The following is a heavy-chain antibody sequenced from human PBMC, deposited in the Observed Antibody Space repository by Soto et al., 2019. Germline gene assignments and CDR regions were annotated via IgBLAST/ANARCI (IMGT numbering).Heavy chain of an antibody. J-gene: IGHJ4*02. CDR1: GFTFSSYS. CDR3: ARDGTSSGYYNY. Sequence: VGSLRLSCAASGFTFSSYSMNWVRQAPGKGLEWVSSISSSSSYIYYADSVKGRFTISRDNAKNSLYLQMNSLRAEDTAVYYCARDGTSSGYYNYWGQGTLVTVSS. D-gene: IGHD3-3*01. CDR2: ISSSSSYI. V-gene: IGHV3-21*01.